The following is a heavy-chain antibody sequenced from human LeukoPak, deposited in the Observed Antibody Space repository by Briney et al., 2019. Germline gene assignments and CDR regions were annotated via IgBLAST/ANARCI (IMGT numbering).Heavy chain of an antibody. V-gene: IGHV3-33*01. CDR3: ASWRGSGSYGGYFDY. CDR2: IWYDGSNR. Sequence: GGSLRLSCAASVFTFSSYCMYWVRQAPCKGLEWVALIWYDGSNRYCADSVKGRFTISRDNSKNTLYLQMNSLRAEDTAVYYCASWRGSGSYGGYFDYWGQGTLVTVSS. CDR1: VFTFSSYC. D-gene: IGHD3-10*01. J-gene: IGHJ4*02.